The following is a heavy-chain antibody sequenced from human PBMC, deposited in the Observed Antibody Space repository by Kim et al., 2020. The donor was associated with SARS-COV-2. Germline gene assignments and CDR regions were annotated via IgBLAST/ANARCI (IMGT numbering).Heavy chain of an antibody. J-gene: IGHJ5*02. D-gene: IGHD2-15*01. Sequence: GGSLRLSCAASGFSFRSYAMHWVRQAPGRGLEWVAIISYDGSNKDYADSVKGRFTISRDNSKNTLYLQVNSLRHEDTAIYYCVKGGYCSGGSCYSPNWFDPWGQGTLVTVSS. CDR3: VKGGYCSGGSCYSPNWFDP. CDR2: ISYDGSNK. V-gene: IGHV3-30*18. CDR1: GFSFRSYA.